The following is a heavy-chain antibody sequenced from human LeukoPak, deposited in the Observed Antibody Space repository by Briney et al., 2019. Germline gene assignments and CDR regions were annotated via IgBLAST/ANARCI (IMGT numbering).Heavy chain of an antibody. V-gene: IGHV3-66*01. Sequence: GGSLRLSCAASAFAVSSNFMTWVRQAPGKGLEWVSVISDMGQTDYADSVKGRFIISRDKSKNTLYLQMNSLRVEDTAVYYCASGIYGVKYYYGLDVWGQGTTVAVSS. D-gene: IGHD1-1*01. CDR2: ISDMGQT. J-gene: IGHJ6*02. CDR3: ASGIYGVKYYYGLDV. CDR1: AFAVSSNF.